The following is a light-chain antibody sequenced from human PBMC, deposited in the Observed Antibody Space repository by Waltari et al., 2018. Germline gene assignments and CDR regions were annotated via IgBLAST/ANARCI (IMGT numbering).Light chain of an antibody. CDR1: QSVSRS. J-gene: IGKJ1*01. CDR2: DAS. Sequence: EIVLTPSPGTLPLSPGERATLSCRASQSVSRSLAWYQQKPGQAPRLLIHDASSRATGIPDRFSGSGSGTDFSLTISRLEPEDFAVYYCQKYGSLPATFGQGTKVEIK. V-gene: IGKV3-20*01. CDR3: QKYGSLPAT.